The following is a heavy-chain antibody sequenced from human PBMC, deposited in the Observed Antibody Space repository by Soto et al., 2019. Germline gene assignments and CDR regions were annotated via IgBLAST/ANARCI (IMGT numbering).Heavy chain of an antibody. D-gene: IGHD3-10*01. CDR2: ISSSSSYI. Sequence: EVQLVESGGGLVKPGGSLRLSCAASGFTFSSYSMNWVRQAPGKGLEWVSSISSSSSYIYYADSVNGRFTISRDNAKNSLYLQLNSLRAEDTAVYYCARGYYGSGSYYSPHACDIWCQGTMVTVSS. V-gene: IGHV3-21*01. CDR1: GFTFSSYS. J-gene: IGHJ3*02. CDR3: ARGYYGSGSYYSPHACDI.